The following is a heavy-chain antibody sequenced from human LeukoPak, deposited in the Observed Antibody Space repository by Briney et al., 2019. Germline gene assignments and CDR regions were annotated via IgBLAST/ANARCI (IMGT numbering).Heavy chain of an antibody. CDR3: AGGRAVTTGDDY. J-gene: IGHJ4*02. CDR1: GGSINNYY. D-gene: IGHD4-17*01. V-gene: IGHV4-4*07. Sequence: SETLSLTCTVSGGSINNYYWSWIRQPAGKGLEWIGRIFSSGSTVYHPSLKSRVTMSVDTSRNSFSLKLTSVTAADTAVYYCAGGRAVTTGDDYWGQGTLVTVSS. CDR2: IFSSGST.